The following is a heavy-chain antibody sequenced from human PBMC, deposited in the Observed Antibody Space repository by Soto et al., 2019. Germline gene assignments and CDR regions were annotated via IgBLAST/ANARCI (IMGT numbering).Heavy chain of an antibody. CDR1: GGSISSTGYH. J-gene: IGHJ1*01. D-gene: IGHD2-2*01. CDR3: VRSCTGTSFYVGAADSGEYFDH. V-gene: IGHV4-39*01. CDR2: IYYSGTT. Sequence: QLQLQESGPGLVKPSETLSLTCTGAGGSISSTGYHWGWSRRPPGKGLEWIGNIYYSGTTHYNPSLSCRVLLSLGTSSNQFSLTLTAVTAAETGLYSCVRSCTGTSFYVGAADSGEYFDHWCQGTQVTAYS.